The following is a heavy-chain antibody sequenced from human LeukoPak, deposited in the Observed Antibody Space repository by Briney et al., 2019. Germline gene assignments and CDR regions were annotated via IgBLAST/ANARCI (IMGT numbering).Heavy chain of an antibody. J-gene: IGHJ4*02. Sequence: SETLSLTCTVSGGSISSSSYYWGWIRQPPGTGLEWIGSIYYSGSTYYNPSLKSRVTISVDTSKNQFSLKLSSVTAADTAVYYCARHPNTYYDFWSGYPQSLYYFDYWGQGTLVTVSS. CDR1: GGSISSSSYY. V-gene: IGHV4-39*01. D-gene: IGHD3-3*01. CDR2: IYYSGST. CDR3: ARHPNTYYDFWSGYPQSLYYFDY.